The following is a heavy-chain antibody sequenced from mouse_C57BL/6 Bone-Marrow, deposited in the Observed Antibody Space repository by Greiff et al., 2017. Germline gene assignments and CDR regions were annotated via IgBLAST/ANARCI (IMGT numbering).Heavy chain of an antibody. CDR3: ASEGLEVFDY. V-gene: IGHV2-2*01. J-gene: IGHJ2*01. Sequence: VQLVASGPGLVQPSQSLSITCTVSGFSLTSYGVHWVRQSPGKGLEWLGVIWSGGSTDYNAAFISILSISKDNYKSQVFFKINSLQADDTAIYYCASEGLEVFDYWGQGTTLIVSS. CDR2: IWSGGST. CDR1: GFSLTSYG. D-gene: IGHD2-2*01.